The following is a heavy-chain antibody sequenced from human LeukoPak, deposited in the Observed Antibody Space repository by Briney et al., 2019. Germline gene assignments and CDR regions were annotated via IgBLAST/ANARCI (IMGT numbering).Heavy chain of an antibody. Sequence: KPSETLSLTCTVSGGSISSYYWSWIRQTAGKGLEWIGRIYTSGSPNYNPSLKSRVTMSVDTSKNQFSLKLSSVTAADTAVYYCARARYCTSPSCPYYYYYYMDVWGKGTTVTVSS. CDR1: GGSISSYY. CDR2: IYTSGSP. D-gene: IGHD2-2*01. V-gene: IGHV4-4*07. J-gene: IGHJ6*03. CDR3: ARARYCTSPSCPYYYYYYMDV.